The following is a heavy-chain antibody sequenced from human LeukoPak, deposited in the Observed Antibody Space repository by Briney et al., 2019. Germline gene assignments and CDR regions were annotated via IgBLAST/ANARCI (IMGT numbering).Heavy chain of an antibody. J-gene: IGHJ4*02. Sequence: GASXXXXXXASXYTXTGYYMHWVRQAPGQGLEWMGWINPNSGGTNYAQKFQGRVTMTRDTSISTAYMELSRLRSDDTAVYYCARDFYYGSGSCDYWGQGTLVTVSS. CDR2: INPNSGGT. V-gene: IGHV1-2*02. CDR3: ARDFYYGSGSCDY. D-gene: IGHD3-10*01. CDR1: XYTXTGYY.